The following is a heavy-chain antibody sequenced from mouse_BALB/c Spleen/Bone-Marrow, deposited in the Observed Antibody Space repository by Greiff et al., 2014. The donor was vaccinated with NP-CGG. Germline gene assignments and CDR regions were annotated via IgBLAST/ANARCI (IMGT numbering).Heavy chain of an antibody. CDR3: ARASYYYGSRYDY. V-gene: IGHV2-9*02. D-gene: IGHD1-1*01. Sequence: QGPLKGSGPGLGAPSQSLSITFSVSGVLLNSYGVHWGRPPPGKGLEWLGVIGIGGSTNYNSALMSRLSISKDNSKSQVFLKMNSLQTDDTAMYYCARASYYYGSRYDYWGQGTTLTVSS. CDR1: GVLLNSYG. CDR2: IGIGGST. J-gene: IGHJ2*01.